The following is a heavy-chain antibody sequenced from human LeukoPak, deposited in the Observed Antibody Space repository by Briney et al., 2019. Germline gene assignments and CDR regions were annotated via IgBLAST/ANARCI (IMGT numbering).Heavy chain of an antibody. V-gene: IGHV1-69*13. CDR1: GYTFTSYY. CDR3: ARDSSGWPNY. CDR2: IIPIFGTA. Sequence: GASVKVSCKASGYTFTSYYMHWVRQAPGQGLEWMGGIIPIFGTANYAQKFQGRVTITADESTSTAYMELSSLRSEDTAVYYCARDSSGWPNYWGQGTLVTVSS. J-gene: IGHJ4*02. D-gene: IGHD6-19*01.